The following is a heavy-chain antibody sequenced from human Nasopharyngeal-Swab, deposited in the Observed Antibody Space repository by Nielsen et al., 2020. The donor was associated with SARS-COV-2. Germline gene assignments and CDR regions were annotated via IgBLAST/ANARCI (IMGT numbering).Heavy chain of an antibody. V-gene: IGHV1-3*01. Sequence: ASVKVSCKTSGYTFTGYGMNWVRQALGQRLEWMGYINAGNGNTEYSQKFQGRVTITRDTSASTAYMELNSLRSEDTAVYYCARVVTTVTNEYFDYWGQGTLVTVSS. D-gene: IGHD4-17*01. J-gene: IGHJ4*02. CDR1: GYTFTGYG. CDR3: ARVVTTVTNEYFDY. CDR2: INAGNGNT.